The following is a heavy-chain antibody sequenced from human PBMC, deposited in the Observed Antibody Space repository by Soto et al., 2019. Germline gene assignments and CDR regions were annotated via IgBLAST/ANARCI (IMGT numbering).Heavy chain of an antibody. Sequence: GGSLRLSCAASGFTFSSYGMHWVRQAPGKGLEWVAVISYDGSNKYYADSVKGRFTISRDNSKNTLYLQMNSLRAEDTAVYYCAKDLKKYDFWNPGILPYWGQGTLVTVSS. CDR3: AKDLKKYDFWNPGILPY. J-gene: IGHJ4*02. D-gene: IGHD3-3*01. V-gene: IGHV3-30*18. CDR1: GFTFSSYG. CDR2: ISYDGSNK.